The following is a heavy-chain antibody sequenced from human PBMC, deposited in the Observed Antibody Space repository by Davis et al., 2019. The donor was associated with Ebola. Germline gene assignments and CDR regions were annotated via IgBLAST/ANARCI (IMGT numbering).Heavy chain of an antibody. CDR3: ASKAYGDYGWYFDL. D-gene: IGHD4-17*01. Sequence: GSLRLSCTVSGGSISSYYWSWIRQPPGKGLEWIGYIYYSGSTNYNPSLKSRVTISVDTSKNQFSLKLSSVTAADTAVYYCASKAYGDYGWYFDLWGRGTLVTVSS. CDR1: GGSISSYY. V-gene: IGHV4-59*08. J-gene: IGHJ2*01. CDR2: IYYSGST.